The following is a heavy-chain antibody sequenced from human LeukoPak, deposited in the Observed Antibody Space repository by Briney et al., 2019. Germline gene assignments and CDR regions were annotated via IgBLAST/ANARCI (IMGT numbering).Heavy chain of an antibody. V-gene: IGHV4-59*01. D-gene: IGHD3-10*01. CDR2: IYYNGDT. J-gene: IGHJ5*02. CDR3: VRGPYGSSISNWFDP. CDR1: GCSITGYS. Sequence: PSETLSLTCSVSGCSITGYSWSWIRQTPGKGLEWIGYIYYNGDTHYNPSLNSRLSMSVDTPNKQFSLNLRSVTAADTAVYYCVRGPYGSSISNWFDPWGQGLLVTVSS.